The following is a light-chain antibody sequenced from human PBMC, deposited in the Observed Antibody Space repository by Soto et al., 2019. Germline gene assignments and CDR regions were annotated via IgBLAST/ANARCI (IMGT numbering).Light chain of an antibody. CDR1: QGISNF. V-gene: IGKV1-27*01. CDR2: AAS. Sequence: DIQMTQSPSSLSASVGDRVTITCRASQGISNFLAWYQQKPGKVPKLLISAASTLQSGVPSRFSGSGSGTDFTLTITSLQPEDVATYYCQKYSSLITFGQGTRLEMK. J-gene: IGKJ5*01. CDR3: QKYSSLIT.